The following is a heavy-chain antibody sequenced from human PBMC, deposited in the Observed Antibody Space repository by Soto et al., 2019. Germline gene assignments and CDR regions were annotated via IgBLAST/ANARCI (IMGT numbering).Heavy chain of an antibody. J-gene: IGHJ2*01. CDR3: ARDPGYCTNGVCRQYWYFDI. CDR2: IIPIFGTA. D-gene: IGHD2-8*01. V-gene: IGHV1-69*01. Sequence: QVQLVQSGAEVKKPGSSVKVSCKASGGTFSSYAISWVRQAPGQGLEWMGGIIPIFGTANYAQKFQGRVTITADESTSTAYMELSSLRSEDTAVYYCARDPGYCTNGVCRQYWYFDIWGRGTLVTVSS. CDR1: GGTFSSYA.